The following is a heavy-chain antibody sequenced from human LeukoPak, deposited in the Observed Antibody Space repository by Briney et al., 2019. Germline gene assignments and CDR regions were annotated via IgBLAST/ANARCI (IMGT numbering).Heavy chain of an antibody. CDR1: VDSISSSSHY. D-gene: IGHD4-11*01. Sequence: SETLSLTCTVSVDSISSSSHYCAWIRRPRGKGLEWIGSVYYNGDPHYSPSLKSPVTISVDTSKNQFSLRLSSVTAADTAEYYAARRRGTVGGNCFDFWGQGIVVTVSS. V-gene: IGHV4-39*01. J-gene: IGHJ4*02. CDR2: VYYNGDP. CDR3: ARRRGTVGGNCFDF.